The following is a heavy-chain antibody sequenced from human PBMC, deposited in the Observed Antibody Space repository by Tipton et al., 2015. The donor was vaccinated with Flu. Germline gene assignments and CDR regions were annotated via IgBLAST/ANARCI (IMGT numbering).Heavy chain of an antibody. V-gene: IGHV3-74*01. CDR1: GFTLSTYW. CDR2: ISSDGTTT. CDR3: ARIKYGGNNGVDV. Sequence: SLRLSCAASGFTLSTYWIHWVRQAPGKGLVWVSRISSDGTTTTYADSVKGRFTISRDNAKNTLYLQMNSLRAEDTAVYYCARIKYGGNNGVDVWGQGTTVTVSS. D-gene: IGHD4-23*01. J-gene: IGHJ6*02.